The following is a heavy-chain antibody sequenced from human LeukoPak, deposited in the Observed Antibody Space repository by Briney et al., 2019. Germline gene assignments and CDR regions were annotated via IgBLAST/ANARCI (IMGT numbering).Heavy chain of an antibody. CDR1: GGSISSYNW. J-gene: IGHJ5*02. CDR2: IYHSGST. D-gene: IGHD6-13*01. Sequence: SGTLSLTCVVSGGSISSYNWWSWVRQPPGKGLEWIGEIYHSGSTNYNPSLKSRVAISLDKSKNQFSLKLSSVTAADTAVYYCATTAAAGTRLAWFDPWGQGTLVTVSS. V-gene: IGHV4-4*02. CDR3: ATTAAAGTRLAWFDP.